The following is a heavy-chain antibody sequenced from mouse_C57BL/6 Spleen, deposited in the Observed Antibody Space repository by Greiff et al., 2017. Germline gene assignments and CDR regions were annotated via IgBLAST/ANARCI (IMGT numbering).Heavy chain of an antibody. CDR1: GFTFSSYG. V-gene: IGHV5-6*01. CDR2: ISSGGSYT. D-gene: IGHD1-1*01. CDR3: ARARGSYAMDY. J-gene: IGHJ4*01. Sequence: EVQLVESGGDLVKPGGSLKLSCAASGFTFSSYGMSWVRQTPDKRLEWVATISSGGSYTYYPDSVKGRFTISRDNAKNTLYLQMSSLKSEDTAMYYCARARGSYAMDYWGQGTSVTVSS.